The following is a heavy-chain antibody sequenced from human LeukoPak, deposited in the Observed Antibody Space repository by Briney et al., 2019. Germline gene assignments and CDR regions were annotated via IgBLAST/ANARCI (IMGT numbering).Heavy chain of an antibody. V-gene: IGHV3-30*02. D-gene: IGHD6-13*01. CDR1: GFTFSSYA. Sequence: GGSLRLSCAASGFTFSSYAMHWGRQAPGKGLEWVAFIRYDGSNKYYADSVKGRFTVSRDNSKNTLYLEMNSLRAEDTAVYHCAKASTSWYYFDDWGQGTLVTVSS. CDR3: AKASTSWYYFDD. J-gene: IGHJ4*02. CDR2: IRYDGSNK.